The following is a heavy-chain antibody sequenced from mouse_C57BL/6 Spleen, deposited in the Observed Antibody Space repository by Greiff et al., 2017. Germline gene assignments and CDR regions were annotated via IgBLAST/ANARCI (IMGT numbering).Heavy chain of an antibody. CDR2: IRLKSDNYAT. D-gene: IGHD1-1*01. CDR1: GFTFCNYW. CDR3: TEIGFTTVVGAMDY. Sequence: EVKLEESGGGLVQPGGSMKLSCVASGFTFCNYWMNWVRQSPEKGLEWVAQIRLKSDNYATHYAESVKGRFTISRDDSKSSVYLQMNNLRAEDTGIYYCTEIGFTTVVGAMDYWGQGTSVTVSS. J-gene: IGHJ4*01. V-gene: IGHV6-3*01.